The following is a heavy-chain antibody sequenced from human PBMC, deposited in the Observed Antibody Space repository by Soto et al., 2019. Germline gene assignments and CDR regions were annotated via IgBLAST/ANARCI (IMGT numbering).Heavy chain of an antibody. V-gene: IGHV3-66*01. Sequence: EVQLVESGGGLVKPGGSLRLSCAASGFTVSSKYMSWVRQAPGKGLEWVSLIQSGGPTYYADSVKGRFTISRDTSENTVHLQMDIMRAEDTAVYYCARDDVLCDGGRCYGVPLDVWGKGTRVTVSS. CDR3: ARDDVLCDGGRCYGVPLDV. J-gene: IGHJ6*04. CDR1: GFTVSSKY. D-gene: IGHD2-15*01. CDR2: IQSGGPT.